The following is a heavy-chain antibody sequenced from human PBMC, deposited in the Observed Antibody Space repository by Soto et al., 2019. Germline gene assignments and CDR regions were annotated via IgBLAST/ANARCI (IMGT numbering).Heavy chain of an antibody. CDR1: GYTFTGYY. CDR2: INPNSGGT. V-gene: IGHV1-2*04. D-gene: IGHD6-13*01. Sequence: QVQLVQSGAEVKKPGASVKVSCKASGYTFTGYYMHWVRQAPGQGLEWMGWINPNSGGTNYAQKFQGWVTMSRDTSISTAYMERSRLRSDDTAVYYCARDGGNSSSWYGGFDPWGQGTLVTVSS. J-gene: IGHJ5*02. CDR3: ARDGGNSSSWYGGFDP.